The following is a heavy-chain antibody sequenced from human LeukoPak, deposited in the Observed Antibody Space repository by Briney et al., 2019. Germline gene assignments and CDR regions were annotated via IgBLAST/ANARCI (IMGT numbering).Heavy chain of an antibody. J-gene: IGHJ5*02. Sequence: SETLSLTCTVSDGSIRDSHHYWGWIRQPPGKGLEWIGSIYFTGTTYHNPSLRSRVTISVDTSKNQFSLKLNSVTAADTALYYCARIFLWFRAVDPWGQGTLVTVSS. CDR2: IYFTGTT. D-gene: IGHD3-10*01. CDR1: DGSIRDSHHY. CDR3: ARIFLWFRAVDP. V-gene: IGHV4-39*01.